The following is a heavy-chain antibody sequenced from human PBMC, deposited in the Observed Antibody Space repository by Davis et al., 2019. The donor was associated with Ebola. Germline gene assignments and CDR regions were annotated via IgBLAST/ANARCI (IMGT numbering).Heavy chain of an antibody. D-gene: IGHD6-19*01. CDR1: GFTFSGSY. CDR2: ISSNATTI. V-gene: IGHV3-11*01. Sequence: GSLRPPCATSGFTFSGSYMSWIRQAPGKGLEWISYISSNATTIYYADSVKGRFTISRDNAKNSLYLQMNSLRAEDTAVYYCARGKQWLAFDSWGQGTLVTVSS. J-gene: IGHJ4*02. CDR3: ARGKQWLAFDS.